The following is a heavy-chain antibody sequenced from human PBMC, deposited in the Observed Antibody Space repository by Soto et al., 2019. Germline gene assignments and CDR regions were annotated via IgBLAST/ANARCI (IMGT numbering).Heavy chain of an antibody. Sequence: SGPTLVNPTETLTLTCTVSGFSLTTGKMGVSWIRQPPGKALEWLAHIFSDNERSYSTSLQGRLTISKDTSGSQVVLSMTNVDPVDTATYYCARMNVDSYQFDYAMDVWGQGTPVTVSS. CDR3: ARMNVDSYQFDYAMDV. CDR2: IFSDNER. J-gene: IGHJ6*02. CDR1: GFSLTTGKMG. D-gene: IGHD4-17*01. V-gene: IGHV2-26*01.